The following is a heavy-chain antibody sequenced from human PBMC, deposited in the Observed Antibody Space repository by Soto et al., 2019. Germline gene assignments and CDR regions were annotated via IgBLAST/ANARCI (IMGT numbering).Heavy chain of an antibody. Sequence: EVQLVESGGGLVQPGGSLRLSCAASGFTFRNYNMNWVRQAPGKGLEWLSYISGASGTIYYADSMQGRFTISRDNAKNSLYLQMNSLRAEDTAMYYCARYCGYGYGMVVCGQGTTVTVSS. CDR3: ARYCGYGYGMVV. J-gene: IGHJ6*02. V-gene: IGHV3-48*01. CDR2: ISGASGTI. D-gene: IGHD2-15*01. CDR1: GFTFRNYN.